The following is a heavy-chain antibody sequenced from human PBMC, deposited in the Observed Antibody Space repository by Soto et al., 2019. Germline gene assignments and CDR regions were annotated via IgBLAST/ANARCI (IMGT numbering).Heavy chain of an antibody. CDR3: ARGWYSFDL. V-gene: IGHV4-38-2*01. CDR1: GEPMTGGYY. D-gene: IGHD2-15*01. CDR2: IYYGGTT. Sequence: LSLTCDVSGEPMTGGYYWGWIRQSPGKGLEWIGSIYYGGTTYYNPSLRSRLAISIDTSKNQFSLRLSSVTAADTALYYCARGWYSFDLWGQGTMLTV. J-gene: IGHJ4*02.